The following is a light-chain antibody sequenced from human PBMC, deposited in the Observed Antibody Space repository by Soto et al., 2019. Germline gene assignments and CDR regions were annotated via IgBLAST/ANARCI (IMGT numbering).Light chain of an antibody. CDR1: QSVSID. CDR3: QQYKKRPLT. CDR2: GAS. Sequence: IVVTKSPANLSVSTGERATLSCGASQSVSIDLAWYQQTPGQAPRLLIYGASTRATGIPVRFSGSASGTEFTLTISSLQSEDFTVYYCQQYKKRPLTFGQGTKVDIK. V-gene: IGKV3-15*01. J-gene: IGKJ1*01.